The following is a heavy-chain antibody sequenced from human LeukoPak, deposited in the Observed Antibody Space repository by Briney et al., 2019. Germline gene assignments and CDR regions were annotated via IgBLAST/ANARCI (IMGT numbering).Heavy chain of an antibody. J-gene: IGHJ4*02. Sequence: GGSLRLSCAASGFTFSSYGMSWFRQAPGKGLQWVSAITATADVTYYTDAVKGRFIISRDNSKNTLYLQMNSLRVDDTAMYYCARGSSADKYWGQGTLVAVSS. CDR1: GFTFSSYG. V-gene: IGHV3-23*01. D-gene: IGHD6-25*01. CDR3: ARGSSADKY. CDR2: ITATADVT.